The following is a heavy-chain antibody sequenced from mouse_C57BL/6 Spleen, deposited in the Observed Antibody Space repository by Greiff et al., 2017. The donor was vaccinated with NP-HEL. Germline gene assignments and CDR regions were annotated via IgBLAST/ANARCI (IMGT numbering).Heavy chain of an antibody. V-gene: IGHV1-53*01. CDR3: ARAYYGNAMDY. CDR2: INPSNGGT. CDR1: GYTFTSYW. D-gene: IGHD1-1*01. J-gene: IGHJ4*01. Sequence: QVHVKQPGTELVKPGASVKLSCKASGYTFTSYWMHWVKQRPGQGLEWIGNINPSNGGTNYNEKFKSKATLTVDKSSSTAYMQLSSLTSEDSAVYYCARAYYGNAMDYWGQGTSVTVSS.